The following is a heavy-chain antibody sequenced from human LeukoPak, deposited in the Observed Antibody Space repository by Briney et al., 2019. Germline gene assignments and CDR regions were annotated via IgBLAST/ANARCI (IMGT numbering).Heavy chain of an antibody. Sequence: SETLSLTCAVYGGSFSGYYWSWIRQPPGKGLGWIGEINHSGSTNYNPSLKSRVTISVDTSKNQFSLKLSSVTAADTAVYYCARERRYYYGSGSYPYWGQGTLVTVSS. J-gene: IGHJ4*02. V-gene: IGHV4-34*01. CDR3: ARERRYYYGSGSYPY. CDR2: INHSGST. D-gene: IGHD3-10*01. CDR1: GGSFSGYY.